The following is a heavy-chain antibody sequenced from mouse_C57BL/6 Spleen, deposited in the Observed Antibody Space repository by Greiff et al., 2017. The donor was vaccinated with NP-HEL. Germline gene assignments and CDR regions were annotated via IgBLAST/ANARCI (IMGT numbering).Heavy chain of an antibody. J-gene: IGHJ1*03. CDR2: ISNGGGST. Sequence: EVKLVESGGGLVQPGGSLKLSCAASGFTFSDYYMYWVRQTPEKRLEWVAYISNGGGSTYYPDTVKGRFTISRDNAKNTLYLQMSRLKSEDTAMYYCARRGDYYGSFYWYFDVWGTGTTVTVSS. CDR1: GFTFSDYY. CDR3: ARRGDYYGSFYWYFDV. D-gene: IGHD1-1*01. V-gene: IGHV5-12*01.